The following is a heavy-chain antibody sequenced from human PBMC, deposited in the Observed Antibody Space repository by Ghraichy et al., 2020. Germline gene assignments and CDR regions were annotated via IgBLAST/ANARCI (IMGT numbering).Heavy chain of an antibody. J-gene: IGHJ4*02. CDR2: ISGGGRST. D-gene: IGHD1-26*01. CDR1: GFTFSSQA. Sequence: GGSLRLSCVASGFTFSSQAMSWVRQAPGKGLEWVSAISGGGRSTYSAASVRGRFTISRDTSKRTLYLQMNSLRAEDTAVYYCAKAQLLMVGATDSWGQGTLVTVSS. V-gene: IGHV3-23*01. CDR3: AKAQLLMVGATDS.